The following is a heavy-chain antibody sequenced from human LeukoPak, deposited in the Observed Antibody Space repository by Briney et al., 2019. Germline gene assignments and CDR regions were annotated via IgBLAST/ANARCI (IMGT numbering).Heavy chain of an antibody. D-gene: IGHD1/OR15-1a*01. J-gene: IGHJ4*02. V-gene: IGHV4-59*12. Sequence: SETLSLTCTVSGGSISSYYWSWIRQPPGKGLEWIGYIYYSGSTNYNPSLKSRVTISVDTSKNQFSLKLSSVTAADTAVYYCARDLRNGNIDYWGQGTLVTVSS. CDR3: ARDLRNGNIDY. CDR2: IYYSGST. CDR1: GGSISSYY.